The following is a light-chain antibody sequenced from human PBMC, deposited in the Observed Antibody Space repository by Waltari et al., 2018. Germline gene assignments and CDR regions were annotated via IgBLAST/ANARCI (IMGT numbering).Light chain of an antibody. CDR2: QDD. CDR3: QAWDSGTV. V-gene: IGLV3-1*01. CDR1: NLGAKF. Sequence: SYELTQPPAVSVSPGQTASITPSGANLGAKFVCWYQQKAGQSPLLVIYQDDKRPSGIPERFSGSNSGNTATLTISGTQAMDEADYYCQAWDSGTVFGGGTKLTVL. J-gene: IGLJ2*01.